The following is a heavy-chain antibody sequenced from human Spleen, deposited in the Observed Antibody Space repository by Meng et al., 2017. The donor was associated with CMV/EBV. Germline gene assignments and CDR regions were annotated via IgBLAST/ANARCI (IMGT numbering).Heavy chain of an antibody. D-gene: IGHD4-17*01. J-gene: IGHJ4*02. CDR3: AKRTTDY. Sequence: GESLKISCAASGFTFSSHAMSWVRQAPGKGLEWVSAISGSGNSTYYADSVKGRFTISRDNSKNTLYLQMNSLRAEDTAVYYCAKRTTDYWGQGTLVTVSS. V-gene: IGHV3-23*01. CDR2: ISGSGNST. CDR1: GFTFSSHA.